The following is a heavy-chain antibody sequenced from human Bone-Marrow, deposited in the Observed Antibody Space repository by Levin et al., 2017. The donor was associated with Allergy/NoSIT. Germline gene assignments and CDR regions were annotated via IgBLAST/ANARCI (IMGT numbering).Heavy chain of an antibody. V-gene: IGHV4-59*01. J-gene: IGHJ4*02. D-gene: IGHD5-18*01. CDR2: IFHSGST. Sequence: SETLSLTCSVSGGSMSPYYWSWIRQTPARGLEWIGYIFHSGSTTYNPSLEGRVTISIDKSRTQFSLKMSSVTAADAALFFCAQARDSYGYLPLAYWGQGALVFVST. CDR1: GGSMSPYY. CDR3: AQARDSYGYLPLAY.